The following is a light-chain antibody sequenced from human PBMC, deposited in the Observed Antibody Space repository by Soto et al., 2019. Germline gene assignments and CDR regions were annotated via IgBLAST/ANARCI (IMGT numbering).Light chain of an antibody. CDR3: LSYDKSLSGYV. CDR1: SSNIGAGYD. Sequence: QSVLRQPPSVSGAPGQRLTLSCTGSSSNIGAGYDVHWYQQLPGAAPKVVIYGNTNRPSGVPDRFSGSKSGPSASLVITGLQAEDEADYYCLSYDKSLSGYVFGAGTKSPS. V-gene: IGLV1-40*01. CDR2: GNT. J-gene: IGLJ1*01.